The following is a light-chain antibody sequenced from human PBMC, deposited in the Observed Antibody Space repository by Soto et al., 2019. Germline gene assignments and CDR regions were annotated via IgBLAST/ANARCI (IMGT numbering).Light chain of an antibody. J-gene: IGKJ2*01. CDR2: SAS. CDR3: KKYNSXRVA. Sequence: DIQITQSPSSLSASVGGIVTSTFRASQGISNYLACYQQTPGKVPNLLIYSASTLQSGVPSRLSGSGYGTVFTLTISSLQRADVATYFCKKYNSXRVAFGVGT. V-gene: IGKV1-27*01. CDR1: QGISNY.